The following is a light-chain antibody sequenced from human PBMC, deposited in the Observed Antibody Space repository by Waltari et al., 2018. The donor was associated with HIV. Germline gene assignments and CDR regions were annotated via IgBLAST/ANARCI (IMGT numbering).Light chain of an antibody. Sequence: PAVSVALGQTVRITCQGDSVRSYYASWYQQKPGQAPVLVVYGENNRPSGIPDRFSGSRSGNTASLTIAGAQTEDEADYYCNSRDSSGHWFFGGGTKVTVL. CDR3: NSRDSSGHWF. J-gene: IGLJ3*02. CDR1: SVRSYY. CDR2: GEN. V-gene: IGLV3-19*01.